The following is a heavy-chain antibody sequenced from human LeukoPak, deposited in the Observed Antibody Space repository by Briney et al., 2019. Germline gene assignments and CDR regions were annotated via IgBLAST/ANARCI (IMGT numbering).Heavy chain of an antibody. V-gene: IGHV4-4*07. Sequence: SETLSLTCTVSGGSINGYFWSWIRQSAGKGLEWIGRINTSGHTDYNPSLNSRITISVDTSRNQFSLRLNSLSAADTALYYCARSARVEPGSGYYFDSWGRGILVTVAS. J-gene: IGHJ4*02. CDR1: GGSINGYF. D-gene: IGHD3-10*01. CDR2: INTSGHT. CDR3: ARSARVEPGSGYYFDS.